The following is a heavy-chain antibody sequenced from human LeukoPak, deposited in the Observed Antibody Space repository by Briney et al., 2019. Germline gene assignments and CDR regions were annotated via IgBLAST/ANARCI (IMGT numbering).Heavy chain of an antibody. V-gene: IGHV3-21*01. CDR1: GFTFSSYS. Sequence: GGSLRLPCAASGFTFSSYSMNWVRQAPGKGLEWVSSISSSSSYIYYADSVKGRFIISRDNAKNSLYLQMNSLRAEDTAVYYCARDSCSSTICLIPLDYWGQGTLVTVSS. D-gene: IGHD2-2*01. CDR2: ISSSSSYI. J-gene: IGHJ4*02. CDR3: ARDSCSSTICLIPLDY.